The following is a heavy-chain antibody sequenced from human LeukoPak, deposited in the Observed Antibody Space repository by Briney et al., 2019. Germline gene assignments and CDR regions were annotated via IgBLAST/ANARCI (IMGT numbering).Heavy chain of an antibody. D-gene: IGHD6-13*01. Sequence: PSGTLSLTCTVSGGSISSSSYYWGWIRQPPGKGLEWIGSIYYSGSTYYNPSLKSRVTISVDTSKNPFSLNLSSVTAADTAVYYCARAIAAAGTARGWFDPWGQGTLVTVSS. CDR3: ARAIAAAGTARGWFDP. CDR2: IYYSGST. J-gene: IGHJ5*02. V-gene: IGHV4-39*01. CDR1: GGSISSSSYY.